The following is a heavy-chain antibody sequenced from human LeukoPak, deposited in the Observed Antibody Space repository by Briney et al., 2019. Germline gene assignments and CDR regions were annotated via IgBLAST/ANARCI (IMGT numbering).Heavy chain of an antibody. Sequence: SETLSLTCAVYGGSFSGYYWSWIRQPPGKGLEWIGEINHSGSTNYNPSLKSRVTISVDTSKNQFSLKLSSVTAADTAVYYCARAAAWSLRWLQFGFQHWGQGTLVTVSS. V-gene: IGHV4-34*01. J-gene: IGHJ1*01. CDR1: GGSFSGYY. D-gene: IGHD5-24*01. CDR2: INHSGST. CDR3: ARAAAWSLRWLQFGFQH.